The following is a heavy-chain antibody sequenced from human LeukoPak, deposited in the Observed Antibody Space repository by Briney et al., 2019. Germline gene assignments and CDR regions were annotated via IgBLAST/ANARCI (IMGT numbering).Heavy chain of an antibody. CDR2: ISGSSSYI. CDR3: VRPDIVTVPLGC. CDR1: GFTFSDYS. D-gene: IGHD2-2*01. V-gene: IGHV3-21*01. Sequence: GSLRLSCEASGFTFSDYSMNWVRQAPGKGLEWVSAISGSSSYIHYADSAKGRFTISRDNAKNSLYLQVNSLRAEDTAIYYCVRPDIVTVPLGCWGQGTLVTVSS. J-gene: IGHJ4*02.